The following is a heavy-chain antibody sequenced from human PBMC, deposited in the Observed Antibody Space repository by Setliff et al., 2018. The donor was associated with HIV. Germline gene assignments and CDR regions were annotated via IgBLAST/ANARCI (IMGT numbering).Heavy chain of an antibody. J-gene: IGHJ6*02. V-gene: IGHV3-7*01. D-gene: IGHD3-10*01. CDR3: ARDYLYYNMYNGSPVYGMDV. CDR2: ISPDGSAT. Sequence: GGSLRLSCAASGFTFSSAWMGWVRQAPAKGLEWVANISPDGSATYYVDSVKGRFTMSRDNAKNSLYLQMDSLRVEDTAVYYCARDYLYYNMYNGSPVYGMDVWGQGTTVTVSS. CDR1: GFTFSSAW.